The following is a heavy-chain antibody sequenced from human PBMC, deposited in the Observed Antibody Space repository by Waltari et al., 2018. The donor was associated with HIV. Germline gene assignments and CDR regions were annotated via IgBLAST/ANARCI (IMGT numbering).Heavy chain of an antibody. V-gene: IGHV3-7*01. CDR1: GFTFYHLW. D-gene: IGHD1-26*01. Sequence: EVQLMESGGGLVQSGGSLRLSCAASGFTFYHLWMVWVRQTPVKGLEWVAHIKDDGSEKYYMGSVQGRFAISRDNAKNSMVLQMNSLTAEDTAVYYCARIGTFPHNYAINFWGQGTTVTVSS. CDR3: ARIGTFPHNYAINF. CDR2: IKDDGSEK. J-gene: IGHJ6*02.